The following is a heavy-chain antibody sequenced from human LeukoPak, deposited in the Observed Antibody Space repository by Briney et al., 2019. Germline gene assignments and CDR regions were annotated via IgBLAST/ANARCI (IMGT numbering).Heavy chain of an antibody. J-gene: IGHJ4*02. V-gene: IGHV3-23*01. Sequence: SGGSLRLSCAASGFTFSSYAMSWVRQAPGKGLEWVSAISGSGGSTYYADSVKGRFTISRDNSKNTLYLQMNSLRAEDTAVYYCATLWFGESTLDYWGQGTLVTVSS. CDR1: GFTFSSYA. D-gene: IGHD3-10*01. CDR3: ATLWFGESTLDY. CDR2: ISGSGGST.